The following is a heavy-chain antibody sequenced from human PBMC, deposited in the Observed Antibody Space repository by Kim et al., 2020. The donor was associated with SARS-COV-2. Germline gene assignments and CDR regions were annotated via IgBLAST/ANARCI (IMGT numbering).Heavy chain of an antibody. CDR3: ATSPAIVGAPEDYYYYNGMDV. CDR1: GYTLTELS. J-gene: IGHJ6*02. Sequence: ASVKVSCKVSGYTLTELSMHWVRQAPGKGLEWMGGFDPEDGETIYAQKFQGRVTMTEDTSTDTAYMELSSLRSEDTAVNYCATSPAIVGAPEDYYYYNGMDVWGQGTTVSVSS. CDR2: FDPEDGET. V-gene: IGHV1-24*01. D-gene: IGHD1-26*01.